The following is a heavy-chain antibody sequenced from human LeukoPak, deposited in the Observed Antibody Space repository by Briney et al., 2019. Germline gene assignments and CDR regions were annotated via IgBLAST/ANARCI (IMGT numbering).Heavy chain of an antibody. CDR3: AREYSSSSGKNAFDI. D-gene: IGHD6-6*01. CDR1: GGSISSYY. CDR2: IYYSGST. V-gene: IGHV4-59*01. Sequence: SETLSLTCTVSGGSISSYYWSWIRQPPGKGLEWIGYIYYSGSTNFNPSLKSRVTISVDTSKNQFSLRLNSVTAADTAVYYCAREYSSSSGKNAFDIWGQGTMVTVSS. J-gene: IGHJ3*02.